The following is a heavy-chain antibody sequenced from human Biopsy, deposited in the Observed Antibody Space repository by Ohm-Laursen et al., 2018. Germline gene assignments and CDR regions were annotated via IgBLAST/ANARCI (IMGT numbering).Heavy chain of an antibody. Sequence: TLSLTWTVSGDSVTKYYWSWIRQPPGKGLEWIGDVYYSGTTNYNPSLKSRLTISVDTSKNQFSLNLNSVTAADTAVYFCARDVKRYCSGTSCYSGYFGMDVWGQGTTVTVS. CDR3: ARDVKRYCSGTSCYSGYFGMDV. CDR1: GDSVTKYY. CDR2: VYYSGTT. V-gene: IGHV4-59*02. D-gene: IGHD2-2*01. J-gene: IGHJ6*02.